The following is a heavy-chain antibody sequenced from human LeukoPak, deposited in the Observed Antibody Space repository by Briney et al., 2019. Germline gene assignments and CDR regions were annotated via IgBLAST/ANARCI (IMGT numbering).Heavy chain of an antibody. CDR2: INHSGST. V-gene: IGHV4-34*01. Sequence: SETLSLTCAVYGGSFSGYYWSWIRQPPGKGLEWIGEINHSGSTNYNPSLKSRVTISVDTSKSQFSLKLSSVTAADTAVYYCASRRGYSYGRTLDYWGQGTLVTVSS. CDR3: ASRRGYSYGRTLDY. CDR1: GGSFSGYY. D-gene: IGHD5-18*01. J-gene: IGHJ4*02.